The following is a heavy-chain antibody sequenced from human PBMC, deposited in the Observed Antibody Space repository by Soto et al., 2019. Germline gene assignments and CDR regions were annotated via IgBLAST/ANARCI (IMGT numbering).Heavy chain of an antibody. J-gene: IGHJ4*02. V-gene: IGHV1-69*19. CDR1: GGTFNTYA. D-gene: IGHD3-10*01. CDR3: AREVQVHTPAFVY. CDR2: ISPMFGAA. Sequence: QVQLVQSGAEMKKPGSSVKVSCQSSGGTFNTYAMNWVRQAPGQGPEWMGDISPMFGAANYAPKFQGRVTITAGESTVTSYMQLSSLTSEDTALYFCAREVQVHTPAFVYWGQGTLVTVSS.